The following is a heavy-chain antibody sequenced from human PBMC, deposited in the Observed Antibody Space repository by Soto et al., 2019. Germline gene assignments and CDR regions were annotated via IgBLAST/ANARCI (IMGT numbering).Heavy chain of an antibody. CDR3: ARGRYGDY. CDR1: GYAFTTYG. J-gene: IGHJ4*02. V-gene: IGHV1-18*01. Sequence: QVHLVQSGAEVKKPGASVKVSCQGSGYAFTTYGITWVRQAPGQGLEWMGWISAHNGNTNYARKLQGRVTVTRDTSTSTAYMELRGLRYDYTAVYYGARGRYGDYWGQGALVTVSS. CDR2: ISAHNGNT. D-gene: IGHD1-1*01.